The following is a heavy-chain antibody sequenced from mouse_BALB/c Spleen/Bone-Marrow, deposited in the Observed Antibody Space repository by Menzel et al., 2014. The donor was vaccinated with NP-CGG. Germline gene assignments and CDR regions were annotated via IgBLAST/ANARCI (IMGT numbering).Heavy chain of an antibody. D-gene: IGHD2-14*01. Sequence: VKLQESGAELVRPGTSVKVSCRASGYAFTNFWIEWVKERPGQGLEWIGVINPGSGITNYNERFKGKATLTADKSSSTAYMQLSSLTSDDSAVYFCARRDYRYGVGPFDYWGQGTTLTVSS. V-gene: IGHV1-54*01. CDR2: INPGSGIT. CDR3: ARRDYRYGVGPFDY. J-gene: IGHJ2*01. CDR1: GYAFTNFW.